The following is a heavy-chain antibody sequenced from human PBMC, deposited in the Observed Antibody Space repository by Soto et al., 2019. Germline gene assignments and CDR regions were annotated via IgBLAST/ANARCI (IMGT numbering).Heavy chain of an antibody. Sequence: SVKVSCKASGGTFSSYTISWVRQAPGQGPEWMGRIIPILGIANYAQKFQGRVTITADKSTSTAYMELSSLRSEDTAVYYCAREEYSSSSYFDYWGQGTLVTVSS. CDR1: GGTFSSYT. CDR2: IIPILGIA. V-gene: IGHV1-69*04. J-gene: IGHJ4*02. D-gene: IGHD6-6*01. CDR3: AREEYSSSSYFDY.